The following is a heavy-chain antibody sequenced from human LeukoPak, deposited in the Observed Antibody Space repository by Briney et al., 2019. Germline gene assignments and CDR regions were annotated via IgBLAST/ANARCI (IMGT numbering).Heavy chain of an antibody. D-gene: IGHD4-23*01. Sequence: PGGSLGLSCSASGFPFSSYAMHWVRQAPGKGLEYVSAISDSGGSTYYADSVKGRFTISRDNSKNTLYLQMSSLRAEDTAVSFRVRGYSFGPYGMDVWGQGTTVTVSS. CDR3: VRGYSFGPYGMDV. J-gene: IGHJ6*02. V-gene: IGHV3-64D*09. CDR1: GFPFSSYA. CDR2: ISDSGGST.